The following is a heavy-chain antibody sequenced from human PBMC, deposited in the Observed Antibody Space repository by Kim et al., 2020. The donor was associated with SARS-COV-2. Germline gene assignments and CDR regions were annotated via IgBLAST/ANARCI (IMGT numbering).Heavy chain of an antibody. J-gene: IGHJ4*02. D-gene: IGHD4-17*01. CDR2: IYSGGST. CDR3: ARSTSRLTTVTTFDY. CDR1: GFTVSSNY. V-gene: IGHV3-53*01. Sequence: GGSLRLSCAASGFTVSSNYMSWVRQAPGKGLEWVSVIYSGGSTYYADSVKGRFTISRDNSKNTLYLQMNSLRAEDTAVYYCARSTSRLTTVTTFDYWGQGTLVTVSS.